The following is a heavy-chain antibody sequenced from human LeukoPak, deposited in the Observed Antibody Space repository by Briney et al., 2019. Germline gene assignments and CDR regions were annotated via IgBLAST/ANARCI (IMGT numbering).Heavy chain of an antibody. J-gene: IGHJ4*02. CDR3: ARILRGYCSGGSCYDFDY. CDR1: GYTFTSYG. CDR2: ISAYNGNT. Sequence: ASVKVSCKASGYTFTSYGISWVRQAPGQGLEWMGWISAYNGNTNYAQKLQGRVTMTTDTSTSTAYMELRSLGSDDTAVYYCARILRGYCSGGSCYDFDYWGQGTLVTVSS. V-gene: IGHV1-18*04. D-gene: IGHD2-15*01.